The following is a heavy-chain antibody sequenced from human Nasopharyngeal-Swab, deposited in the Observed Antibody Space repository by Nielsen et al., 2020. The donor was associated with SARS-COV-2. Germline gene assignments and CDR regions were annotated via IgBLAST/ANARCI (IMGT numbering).Heavy chain of an antibody. J-gene: IGHJ5*02. CDR3: ARDLYSRVAGSGNWFDP. V-gene: IGHV1-69*04. D-gene: IGHD3-10*01. CDR1: GGTLNTVG. CDR2: IIPLFGIA. Sequence: SVQDSFKASGGTLNTVGIIWGRQATGEGRERRGRIIPLFGIATDAQNFQGRVTITADKSTTTAYMELSRMRSEDTAVYYCARDLYSRVAGSGNWFDPWGQGTLVTVSS.